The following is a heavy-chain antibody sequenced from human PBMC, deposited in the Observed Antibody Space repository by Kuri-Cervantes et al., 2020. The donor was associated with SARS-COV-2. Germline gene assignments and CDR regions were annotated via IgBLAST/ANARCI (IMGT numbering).Heavy chain of an antibody. CDR1: GFIFSDYA. CDR3: AKSMSIAAPASDY. CDR2: ISYDGRNT. D-gene: IGHD6-13*01. V-gene: IGHV3-30-3*02. J-gene: IGHJ4*02. Sequence: GGSLRLSCEASGFIFSDYAIDWVRQAPGKGLEWVAIISYDGRNTKFADSVKGRFTISRDNSKNTLYLQMNSLRADDTAVYYCAKSMSIAAPASDYWGQGTLVTVSS.